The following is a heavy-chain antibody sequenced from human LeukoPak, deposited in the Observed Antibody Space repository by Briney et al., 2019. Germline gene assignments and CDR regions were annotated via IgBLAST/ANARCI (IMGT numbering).Heavy chain of an antibody. J-gene: IGHJ4*02. D-gene: IGHD7-27*01. Sequence: SETLSLTCTVSGGSISSYYWSWIRQPPGKGLEWIGYIYPRGSTYYNPSLKSRVILSLDKSANQFSLNLSSVTAADTAGYYCARFSPRAMGNYLDFWGQGTLVTVSS. CDR1: GGSISSYY. CDR2: IYPRGST. V-gene: IGHV4-4*09. CDR3: ARFSPRAMGNYLDF.